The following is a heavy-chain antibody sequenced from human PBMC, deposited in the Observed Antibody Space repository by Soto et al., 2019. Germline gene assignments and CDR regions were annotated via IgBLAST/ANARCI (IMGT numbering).Heavy chain of an antibody. V-gene: IGHV3-21*01. CDR1: GVTFSSYS. D-gene: IGHD3-16*01. J-gene: IGHJ4*02. CDR2: ISSSGSYI. Sequence: GGSLRLSCAASGVTFSSYSMNWVGQGPGKGLEWVSSISSSGSYIYYADSVKGRFTISRDNAKNSLYLQMNSLRAEDTAVYYCAIGTFYYDRHAYHGYCGQGTSVTVSS. CDR3: AIGTFYYDRHAYHGY.